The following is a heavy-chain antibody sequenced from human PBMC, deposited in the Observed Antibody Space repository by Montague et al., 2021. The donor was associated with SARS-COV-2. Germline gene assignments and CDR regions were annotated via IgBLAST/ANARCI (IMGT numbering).Heavy chain of an antibody. CDR1: GDSISSSMKY. Sequence: SETLSLTCTVSGDSISSSMKYWGWIRQPPEKGLEWISNTLYSGANYCSPSTKSRVTIFVDTYKNEFSLKLNSVTAADTAVYYCARVGCSSNVCNWFDPWGQGTLVTVSS. J-gene: IGHJ5*02. D-gene: IGHD2-2*01. V-gene: IGHV4-39*01. CDR3: ARVGCSSNVCNWFDP. CDR2: TLYSGAN.